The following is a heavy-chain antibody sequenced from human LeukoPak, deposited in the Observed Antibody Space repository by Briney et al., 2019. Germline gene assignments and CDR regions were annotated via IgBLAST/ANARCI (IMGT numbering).Heavy chain of an antibody. Sequence: ASVKVSCKASGGTFSSYAISWVRQAPGQGLEWMGGIIPIFGTANYAQKFQGRVTITTDESTSTAYMELSSLRSEDTAVYYCARGPLVAAPKEPYYYYYMDVWGKGTTVTVSS. CDR3: ARGPLVAAPKEPYYYYYMDV. CDR1: GGTFSSYA. V-gene: IGHV1-69*05. J-gene: IGHJ6*03. CDR2: IIPIFGTA. D-gene: IGHD6-13*01.